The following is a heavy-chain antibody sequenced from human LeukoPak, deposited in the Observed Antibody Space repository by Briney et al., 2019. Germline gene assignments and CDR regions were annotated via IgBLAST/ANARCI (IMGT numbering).Heavy chain of an antibody. CDR2: IKQDGSEK. V-gene: IGHV3-7*01. J-gene: IGHJ4*02. CDR1: GFSFSTFW. CDR3: VRGDRYFFDF. Sequence: PGGSLRLSCAGSGFSFSTFWMSWVRQAPGKGLEWVANIKQDGSEKYYVDSVKGRFSISRDNAENSLYLQMNSLRVEDTAIYYCVRGDRYFFDFWGQGTLVTVSS.